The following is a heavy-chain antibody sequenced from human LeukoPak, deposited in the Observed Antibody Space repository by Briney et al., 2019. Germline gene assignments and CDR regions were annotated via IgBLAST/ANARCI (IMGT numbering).Heavy chain of an antibody. Sequence: PGGSLRLSCAASGFTFSSYSMNWVRQAPGKGLEWVSSISSSSSYIYYADSVKGRFTISRDNAKNSLYLQMNSLRAEDTAVYYCARDQSKKYQLLYYYYYMDVWGKGTTVTVSS. CDR2: ISSSSSYI. CDR3: ARDQSKKYQLLYYYYYMDV. CDR1: GFTFSSYS. D-gene: IGHD2-2*01. J-gene: IGHJ6*03. V-gene: IGHV3-21*01.